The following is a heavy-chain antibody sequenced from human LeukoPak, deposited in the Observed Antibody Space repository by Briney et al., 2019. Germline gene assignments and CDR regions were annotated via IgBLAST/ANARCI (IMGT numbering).Heavy chain of an antibody. CDR3: AREDSGRDGFDY. J-gene: IGHJ4*02. CDR2: LYSGGTA. Sequence: GGSLRLSCAASGFTVSSKYMSWLRQAPGKGLEWVSVLYSGGTAYYADSVKGRFTISRDNSKNTLYLQMNSLRAEDTAVYYCAREDSGRDGFDYWGQGTLVTVSS. CDR1: GFTVSSKY. V-gene: IGHV3-66*01. D-gene: IGHD5-24*01.